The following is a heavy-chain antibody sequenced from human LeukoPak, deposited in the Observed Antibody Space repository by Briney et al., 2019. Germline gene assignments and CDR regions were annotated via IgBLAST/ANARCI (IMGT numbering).Heavy chain of an antibody. V-gene: IGHV3-7*01. CDR3: ARDPSRGLYYFDH. J-gene: IGHJ4*02. Sequence: PGGSLRLSCAASGFSFSDSWMSWVRQAPGKGPEWVANIRPDGSGQRYLDSGKARFTVSRDNTNNALYLQMNSLRAEDTAVYYCARDPSRGLYYFDHWGQGTRVTVSS. CDR2: IRPDGSGQ. CDR1: GFSFSDSW. D-gene: IGHD3/OR15-3a*01.